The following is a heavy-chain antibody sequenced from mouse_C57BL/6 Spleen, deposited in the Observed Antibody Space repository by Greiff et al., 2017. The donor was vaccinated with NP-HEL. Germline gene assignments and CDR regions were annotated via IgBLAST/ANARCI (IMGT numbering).Heavy chain of an antibody. CDR1: GYTFTSYD. CDR2: IYPRDGST. J-gene: IGHJ4*01. V-gene: IGHV1-85*01. D-gene: IGHD1-1*01. Sequence: QVQLKESGPELVKPGASVKLSCKASGYTFTSYDINWVKQRPGQGLEWIGWIYPRDGSTKYNEKFKGKATLTVDTSSSTAYMELHSLTSEDSAVYFCARGGTTVVASYYYAMDYWGQGTSVTVSS. CDR3: ARGGTTVVASYYYAMDY.